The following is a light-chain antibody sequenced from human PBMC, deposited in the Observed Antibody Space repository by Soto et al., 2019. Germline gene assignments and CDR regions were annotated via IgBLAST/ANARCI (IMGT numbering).Light chain of an antibody. V-gene: IGLV2-14*01. CDR3: ISYTTSNTGV. J-gene: IGLJ3*02. CDR2: EVS. CDR1: SSDVGSYNY. Sequence: QSVLTQPASVSGSPGQSITISCTGTSSDVGSYNYVSWYQQNPGKAPKLMIYEVSNRPSGVSHRFSGSRSGNTASLTISGLQSEDEADYYCISYTTSNTGVFGGGTKLTVL.